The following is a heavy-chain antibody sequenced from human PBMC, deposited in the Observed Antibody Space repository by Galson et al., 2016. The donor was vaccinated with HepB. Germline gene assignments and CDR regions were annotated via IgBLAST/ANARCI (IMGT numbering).Heavy chain of an antibody. J-gene: IGHJ6*02. CDR3: AKDTEAYYYGSGSYPYYGMVV. CDR2: ISWNSGSI. CDR1: GFTFDDYA. D-gene: IGHD3-10*01. V-gene: IGHV3-9*01. Sequence: SLRLSCAASGFTFDDYAMHWVRQAPGKGLEWVSGISWNSGSIGYADSVKGRFTISRDNAKNSLYLQMNSLRAEDTALYYCAKDTEAYYYGSGSYPYYGMVVWGQGTTVTVSS.